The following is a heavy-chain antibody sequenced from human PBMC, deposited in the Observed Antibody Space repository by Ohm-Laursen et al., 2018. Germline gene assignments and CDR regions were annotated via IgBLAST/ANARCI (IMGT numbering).Heavy chain of an antibody. CDR2: IRSKAYGGTT. J-gene: IGHJ4*02. CDR1: GFTFGDYA. V-gene: IGHV3-49*03. D-gene: IGHD5-24*01. CDR3: TRGRWLQLYYFDY. Sequence: SLRLFCAASGFTFGDYAMSWFRQAPGKGLEWVGFIRSKAYGGTTEYAASVKGRFTISRDDSKSIAYLQMNSLKTEDTAVYYCTRGRWLQLYYFDYWGQGTLVTVSS.